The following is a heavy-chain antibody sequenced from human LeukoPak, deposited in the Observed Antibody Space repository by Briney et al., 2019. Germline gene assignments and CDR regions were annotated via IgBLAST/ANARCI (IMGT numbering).Heavy chain of an antibody. V-gene: IGHV3-64*01. Sequence: GGSLRLSCAASGFTFSSYAMHWVRQAPGKGLEYVSAISSNGGSTYYANSVKGRFTISRDNSKNTLYLQMGSLRAEDMAVYYCASTAGTGFAYWGQGTLVTVSS. CDR2: ISSNGGST. CDR1: GFTFSSYA. J-gene: IGHJ4*02. D-gene: IGHD6-13*01. CDR3: ASTAGTGFAY.